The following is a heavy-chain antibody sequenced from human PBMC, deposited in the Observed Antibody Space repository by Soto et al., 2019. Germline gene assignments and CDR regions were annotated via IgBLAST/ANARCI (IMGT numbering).Heavy chain of an antibody. D-gene: IGHD6-6*01. Sequence: GGSRELSCAASGFTFSSYGMHWVRQAPGKGLEWVAVISYDGSNKYYADSVKGRFTISRDNSKNTLYLQMNSLRAEDTAVYYCAKDYYRASSSDAFDIWGQGTMVTVSS. CDR1: GFTFSSYG. V-gene: IGHV3-30*18. J-gene: IGHJ3*02. CDR3: AKDYYRASSSDAFDI. CDR2: ISYDGSNK.